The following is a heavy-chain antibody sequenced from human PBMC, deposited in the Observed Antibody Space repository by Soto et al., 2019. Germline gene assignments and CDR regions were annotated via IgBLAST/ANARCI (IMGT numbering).Heavy chain of an antibody. CDR2: IYYSGST. D-gene: IGHD7-27*01. CDR1: GGSISSYY. J-gene: IGHJ4*02. V-gene: IGHV4-59*08. Sequence: SETLSLTCTVSGGSISSYYWSWIRQPPGKGLEWIGYIYYSGSTNYNPSIKSRVNISVDTSKNQFSLKLSSVTAADTAVYYCARRWGRTFDYWGQGTLVTAPQ. CDR3: ARRWGRTFDY.